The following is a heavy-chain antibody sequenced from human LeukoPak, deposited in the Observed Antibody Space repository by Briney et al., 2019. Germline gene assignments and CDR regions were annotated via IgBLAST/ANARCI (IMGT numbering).Heavy chain of an antibody. J-gene: IGHJ3*02. D-gene: IGHD6-25*01. CDR1: GFSFTSSW. CDR3: ATEGRGSGSLKI. CDR2: IQPDGIEN. Sequence: GGSLRLSCSASGFSFTSSWMTWVRQAPGKGLEWVAHIQPDGIENHYVDSVKGRFTLSRDNANNSLLLQMDRLKVEDTAMYYCATEGRGSGSLKIWGQGTMVTVSS. V-gene: IGHV3-7*04.